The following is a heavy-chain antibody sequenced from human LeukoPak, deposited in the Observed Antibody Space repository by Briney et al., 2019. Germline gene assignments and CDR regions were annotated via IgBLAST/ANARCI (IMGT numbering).Heavy chain of an antibody. CDR2: IYSGGTT. D-gene: IGHD5-12*01. J-gene: IGHJ4*02. Sequence: GGSLRLSFPATGFADSSNFMSWVRQAPGKGLAWVSLIYSGGTTYFEDSLKGRFTISRDNSKNTLYLQMNSLRADDTAVDYCARDLLSGYVPQFDYWGQGTLVTVSS. CDR1: GFADSSNF. CDR3: ARDLLSGYVPQFDY. V-gene: IGHV3-53*01.